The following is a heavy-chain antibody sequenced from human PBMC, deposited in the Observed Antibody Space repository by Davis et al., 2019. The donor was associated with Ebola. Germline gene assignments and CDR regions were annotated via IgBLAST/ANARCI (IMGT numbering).Heavy chain of an antibody. Sequence: PGGSLRLSCTASGFTFGDYAMSWFRQAPGKGLEWVGFIRSKAYGGTTEYAASVKGRFTISRDDSKSIAYLQMNSLKTEDTAVYYCTRDYLDCSGGSCYSADVYWGQGTLVTVSS. CDR2: IRSKAYGGTT. D-gene: IGHD2-15*01. CDR1: GFTFGDYA. V-gene: IGHV3-49*03. CDR3: TRDYLDCSGGSCYSADVY. J-gene: IGHJ4*02.